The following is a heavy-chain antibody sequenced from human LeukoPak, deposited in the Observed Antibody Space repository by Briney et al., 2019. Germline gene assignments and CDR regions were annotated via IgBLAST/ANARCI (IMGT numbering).Heavy chain of an antibody. Sequence: SGGSLRLSCTATGYTFTNYWIAWVRQMPGRGLEWLGMMYPGDSDVRYSSSFAGQITIPVDRATNTTHLQWSSLKASDTGIYFCARRRYSSGPADYWGQGTQVIASS. CDR3: ARRRYSSGPADY. V-gene: IGHV5-51*01. D-gene: IGHD6-19*01. J-gene: IGHJ4*02. CDR2: MYPGDSDV. CDR1: GYTFTNYW.